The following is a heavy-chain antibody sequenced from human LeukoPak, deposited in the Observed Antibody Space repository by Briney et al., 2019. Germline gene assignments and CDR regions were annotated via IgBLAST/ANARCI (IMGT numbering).Heavy chain of an antibody. V-gene: IGHV1-69*06. D-gene: IGHD5-24*01. CDR3: AREERQNDAFDI. CDR1: GGTFSSYA. Sequence: ASVKVSCKASGGTFSSYAISWVRQAPGQGLEWMGGIIPIFGTANYAQKFQGRVTITADKSTSTAYMGLSSLRSEDTAVYYCAREERQNDAFDIWGQGTMVTVSS. CDR2: IIPIFGTA. J-gene: IGHJ3*02.